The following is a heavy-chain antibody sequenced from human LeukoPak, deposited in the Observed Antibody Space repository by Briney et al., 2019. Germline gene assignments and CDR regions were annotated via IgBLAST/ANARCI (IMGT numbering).Heavy chain of an antibody. CDR2: MNPNSGNT. Sequence: GASVKVSCKASGYTFTSYDINWVRQATGKGLEWMGWMNPNSGNTGYAQKFQGRVTMTRNTSISTAYMELSSLRSEDTAVYYWARVARSTSCYSLYYWGQGTLVTVSS. CDR3: ARVARSTSCYSLYY. CDR1: GYTFTSYD. D-gene: IGHD2-2*01. J-gene: IGHJ4*02. V-gene: IGHV1-8*01.